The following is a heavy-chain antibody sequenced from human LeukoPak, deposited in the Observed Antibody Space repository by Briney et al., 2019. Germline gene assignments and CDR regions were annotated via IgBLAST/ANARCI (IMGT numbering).Heavy chain of an antibody. CDR2: IIPIFGTA. D-gene: IGHD1/OR15-1a*01. Sequence: SVRVSCKASGGTFSSYAISWVRQAPGQGLEWMGGIIPIFGTANYAQKFQGRVTITADESTSTAYMELSSLRSEDTAVYYCARPEAPGTSRLRSPGNMDVWGQGTTVTVSS. CDR1: GGTFSSYA. CDR3: ARPEAPGTSRLRSPGNMDV. J-gene: IGHJ6*02. V-gene: IGHV1-69*01.